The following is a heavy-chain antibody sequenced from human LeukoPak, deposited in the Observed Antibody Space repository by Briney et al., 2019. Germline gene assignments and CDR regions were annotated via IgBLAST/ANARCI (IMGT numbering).Heavy chain of an antibody. V-gene: IGHV1-69*04. CDR1: GGTFSSYA. J-gene: IGHJ4*02. CDR3: AKDCGGDCEKSYAFDH. Sequence: ASVKVSCKASGGTFSSYAISWVRQAPGQGLEWMGMIIPILGIANYAQKFQGRVTITADKSTSTAYMELSSLRSEDTAVYYCAKDCGGDCEKSYAFDHWGQGTLVTVSS. CDR2: IIPILGIA. D-gene: IGHD2-21*02.